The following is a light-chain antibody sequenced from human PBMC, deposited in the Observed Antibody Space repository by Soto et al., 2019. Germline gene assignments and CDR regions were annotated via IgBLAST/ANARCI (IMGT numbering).Light chain of an antibody. V-gene: IGLV2-23*02. CDR2: EAS. J-gene: IGLJ2*01. CDR1: SSDVGSYNL. Sequence: QSVLTQPASVSGSPGQSITISCSGTSSDVGSYNLVSWYQQHPGKAPQLMIYEASKRPSGVSDRFSGSKSGNTASLTISGLQAEDEADYYRCSYAGSNTFVFGGGTKLTVL. CDR3: CSYAGSNTFV.